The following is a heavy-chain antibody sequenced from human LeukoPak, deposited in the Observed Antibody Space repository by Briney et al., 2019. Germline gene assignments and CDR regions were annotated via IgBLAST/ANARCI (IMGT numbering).Heavy chain of an antibody. V-gene: IGHV3-33*06. CDR1: GFTFSSYG. CDR3: AKVGPGIAAAGTHFGAFDI. Sequence: PGRSLRLSCAASGFTFSSYGMHWVRQAPGKGLEWAAVIWYDGSNKYYADSVKGRFTISRDNSKNTLYLQMNSLRAEDTAVYYCAKVGPGIAAAGTHFGAFDIWGQGTMVTVSS. CDR2: IWYDGSNK. J-gene: IGHJ3*02. D-gene: IGHD6-13*01.